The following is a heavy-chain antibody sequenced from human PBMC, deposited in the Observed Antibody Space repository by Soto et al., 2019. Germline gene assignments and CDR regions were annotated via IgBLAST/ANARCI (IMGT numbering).Heavy chain of an antibody. CDR1: GFTFSDYY. CDR3: ARDADILTGSDAFES. V-gene: IGHV3-11*05. CDR2: ISSSNSYT. J-gene: IGHJ3*02. Sequence: GGSLRLSCAASGFTFSDYYMSWIRQAPGKGLEWVSYISSSNSYTNYADSVKGRFTISRGNAKNSLYLQMNSLRAEDTAVYYCARDADILTGSDAFESWGQGTMVTVSS. D-gene: IGHD3-9*01.